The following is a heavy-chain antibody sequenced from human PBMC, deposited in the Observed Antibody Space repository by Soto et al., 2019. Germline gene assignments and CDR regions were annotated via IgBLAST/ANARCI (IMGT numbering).Heavy chain of an antibody. D-gene: IGHD6-19*01. CDR1: GFTFSSYG. J-gene: IGHJ4*02. CDR3: ATSGDIAVAGFDY. CDR2: ISYDGSNK. Sequence: GGSLRLSCAASGFTFSSYGMHWVRQAPGKGLEWVAVISYDGSNKYYADSVKGRFTISRDNSKNTLYLQMNSLRAEDTAVYYCATSGDIAVAGFDYWGQGTLVTVSS. V-gene: IGHV3-30*03.